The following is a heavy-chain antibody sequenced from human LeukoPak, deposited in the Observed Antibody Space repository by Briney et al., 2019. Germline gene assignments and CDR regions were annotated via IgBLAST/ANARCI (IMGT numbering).Heavy chain of an antibody. D-gene: IGHD3-16*02. CDR3: AKQAERYDYVWGSYHPYYFDY. CDR2: ISYDGSNK. CDR1: GFTFSSYG. V-gene: IGHV3-30*18. J-gene: IGHJ4*02. Sequence: QTGGSLRLSCGGSGFTFSSYGMHWVRQAPGKGLEWVAVISYDGSNKYYADSVKGRFTISRDNSENTLYLQMNSLRAEDTAVYYCAKQAERYDYVWGSYHPYYFDYWGQGTLVTVSS.